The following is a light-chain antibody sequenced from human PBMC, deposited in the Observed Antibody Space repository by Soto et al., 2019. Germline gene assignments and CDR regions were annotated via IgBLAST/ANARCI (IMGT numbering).Light chain of an antibody. CDR2: QAS. Sequence: DIPMTQSPSTLSASIGDRVSITCRASQSISTWLAWYQQKPGKAPKLLIYQASSLETGVPSRFSGSGSGREFTLTISSLQPDDLATYYCQQYNSYSFTFGRGTKVDIK. V-gene: IGKV1-5*03. CDR1: QSISTW. J-gene: IGKJ3*01. CDR3: QQYNSYSFT.